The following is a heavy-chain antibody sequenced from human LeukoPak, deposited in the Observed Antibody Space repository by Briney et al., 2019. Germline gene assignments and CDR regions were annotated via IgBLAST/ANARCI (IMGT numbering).Heavy chain of an antibody. CDR2: INGDGSST. J-gene: IGHJ6*03. Sequence: GGSLRLSCAASGFTFSSYWMHWVCQAPGKGLVWVSRINGDGSSTTYADSVKGRFTISRDNAKNTLYLQMSSLRAEDTAVYFCAKNRGANYYNYYMDVWGKGTTVTVSS. CDR1: GFTFSSYW. CDR3: AKNRGANYYNYYMDV. D-gene: IGHD4/OR15-4a*01. V-gene: IGHV3-74*01.